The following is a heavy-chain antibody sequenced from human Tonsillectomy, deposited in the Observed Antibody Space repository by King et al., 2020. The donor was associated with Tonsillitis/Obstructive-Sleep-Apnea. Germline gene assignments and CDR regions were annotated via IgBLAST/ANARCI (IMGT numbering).Heavy chain of an antibody. Sequence: TLKESGPVLVKPTETLTLTCSVSGFSLSNARMGVSWIRQPPGNALEWLAHIFSNDEKSYITSLKSRLTIPKDTSKSQVVLTMTNMDPVDTATYYCARIPDCSSTSCWVHFDYWGQGTLVTVSS. J-gene: IGHJ4*02. V-gene: IGHV2-26*01. CDR2: IFSNDEK. CDR1: GFSLSNARMG. D-gene: IGHD2-2*01. CDR3: ARIPDCSSTSCWVHFDY.